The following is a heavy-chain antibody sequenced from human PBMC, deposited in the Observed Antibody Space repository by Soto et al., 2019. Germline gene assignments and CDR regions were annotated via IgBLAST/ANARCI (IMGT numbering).Heavy chain of an antibody. CDR1: GGSISSGGYS. Sequence: SETLSLTCAVSGGSISSGGYSWSWIRQPPGKGLEWIGYIYHSGSTYYNPSLKSRVTISVDTSKNQFSLKLSSVTAADTAVYYCARGRSYYYGSGSPNWFDPWGQGTLVTVSS. D-gene: IGHD3-10*01. J-gene: IGHJ5*02. CDR3: ARGRSYYYGSGSPNWFDP. V-gene: IGHV4-30-2*01. CDR2: IYHSGST.